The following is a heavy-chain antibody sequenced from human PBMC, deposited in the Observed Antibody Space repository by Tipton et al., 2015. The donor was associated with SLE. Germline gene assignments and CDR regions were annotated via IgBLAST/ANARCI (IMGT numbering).Heavy chain of an antibody. CDR3: ARHTYYGSGSYYFEY. D-gene: IGHD3-10*01. CDR1: GFSVSNNF. J-gene: IGHJ4*02. CDR2: LYAGGSP. V-gene: IGHV3-66*04. Sequence: VQLVQSGGGLVQPGGSLRLSCAASGFSVSNNFMSWVRQPPGKGLEWVSVLYAGGSPYYADSVKGRFTISRDISKNTLYLQMNSLRAEDTAVYYCARHTYYGSGSYYFEYWGQGTLVTVSS.